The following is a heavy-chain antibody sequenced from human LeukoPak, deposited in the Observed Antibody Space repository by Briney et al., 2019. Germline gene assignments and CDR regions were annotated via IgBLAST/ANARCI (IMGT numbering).Heavy chain of an antibody. D-gene: IGHD3-10*01. CDR1: GGSIRSYY. Sequence: PSETLSLTCTVSGGSIRSYYWSWIRQPPGKGLEWIGYIYYSGSTNYNPSLKSRVTISVDTSKNQFSLKLSSVTAADTAVYYCASALRVRGPFDPWGQGTLVTVSS. CDR2: IYYSGST. J-gene: IGHJ5*02. CDR3: ASALRVRGPFDP. V-gene: IGHV4-59*01.